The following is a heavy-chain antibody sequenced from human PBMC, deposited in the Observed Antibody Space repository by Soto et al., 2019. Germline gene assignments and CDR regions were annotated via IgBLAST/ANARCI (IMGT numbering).Heavy chain of an antibody. D-gene: IGHD1-20*01. J-gene: IGHJ5*02. V-gene: IGHV4-39*01. CDR2: IYYSGST. Sequence: QLQLQESGPGLVKPSETLSLTCTVSGGSISSSSYYWGWLRQPPGQGLEWIGSIYYSGSTYYNPSLQSRVTITVDTSMNQFSLKLSSVTAADTAGYYCARHQVFAHLPGNWFDPCGQGTLVTVSS. CDR1: GGSISSSSYY. CDR3: ARHQVFAHLPGNWFDP.